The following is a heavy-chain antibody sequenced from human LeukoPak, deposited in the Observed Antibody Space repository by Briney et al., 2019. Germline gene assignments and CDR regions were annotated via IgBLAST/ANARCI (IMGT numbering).Heavy chain of an antibody. CDR3: AKEIRPNDY. CDR2: IAIGADTT. J-gene: IGHJ4*02. V-gene: IGHV3-23*01. CDR1: GFTFTNHG. Sequence: GGSLRLSCTASGFTFTNHGMTWVRQAPGKGLEWVSAIAIGADTTYYADSVKGRFTISRDISKSTLYLQMNGLRVEDTGIYYCAKEIRPNDYCGQGTLVTVSS. D-gene: IGHD6-6*01.